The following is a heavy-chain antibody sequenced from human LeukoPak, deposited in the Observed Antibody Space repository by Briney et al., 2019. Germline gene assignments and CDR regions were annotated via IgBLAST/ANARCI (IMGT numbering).Heavy chain of an antibody. V-gene: IGHV1-18*01. CDR1: GYTFTSYG. D-gene: IGHD6-19*01. CDR2: ISAYNGNT. J-gene: IGHJ3*02. CDR3: AREKASSGKDAFDI. Sequence: ASVKVSCKASGYTFTSYGISWVRQAPGQGLEWMGWISAYNGNTNYAQQLQGRVAMTTDTSTSTAYMELRSLRSDDTAVYYCAREKASSGKDAFDIWGQGTMVTVSS.